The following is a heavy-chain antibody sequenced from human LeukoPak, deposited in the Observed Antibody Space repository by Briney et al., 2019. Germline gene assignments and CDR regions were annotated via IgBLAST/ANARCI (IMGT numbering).Heavy chain of an antibody. CDR1: GGSISSSSYY. Sequence: SETLSLTCTVSGGSISSSSYYWGWIRQPPGKGLEWIGSIYYSGSTYYNPSLKSRVTISVDTSKNQFSLKLGSVTAADTAVYYCARGDYFVWGQGTLVTVSS. V-gene: IGHV4-39*01. D-gene: IGHD4-17*01. CDR2: IYYSGST. J-gene: IGHJ4*02. CDR3: ARGDYFV.